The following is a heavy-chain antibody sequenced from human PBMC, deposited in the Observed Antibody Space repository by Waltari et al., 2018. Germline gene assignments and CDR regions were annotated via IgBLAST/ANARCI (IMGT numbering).Heavy chain of an antibody. V-gene: IGHV4-4*02. CDR2: VHQSGRS. CDR3: ASDRGRGLYLDS. CDR1: GDSISNNFF. D-gene: IGHD2-15*01. Sequence: QVQLQESGPGLVKPSGTLSLTCTVSGDSISNNFFWSWVRQSPGKGLEWIGQVHQSGRSNYNPSLESRVTVSMDPSKNQFSLKMTSVTAADTAIYYCASDRGRGLYLDSWGQGTLVTVSP. J-gene: IGHJ4*02.